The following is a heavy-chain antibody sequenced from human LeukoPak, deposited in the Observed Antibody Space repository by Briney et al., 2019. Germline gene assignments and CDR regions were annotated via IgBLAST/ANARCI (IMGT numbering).Heavy chain of an antibody. D-gene: IGHD2-15*01. CDR3: AKETIYCSGGSRYHDAFDI. CDR2: ISYDGSNK. V-gene: IGHV3-30*04. J-gene: IGHJ3*02. Sequence: GGSLRLSCAASGFTFSDYAMHWVRQAPGKGLEWVAIISYDGSNKYYADSVKGRFTISRDNAKNSLYLQMNSLRPEDMALYYCAKETIYCSGGSRYHDAFDIWGQGTMVTVSS. CDR1: GFTFSDYA.